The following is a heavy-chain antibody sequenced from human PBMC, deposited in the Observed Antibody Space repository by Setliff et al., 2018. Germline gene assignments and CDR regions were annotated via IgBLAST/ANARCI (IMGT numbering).Heavy chain of an antibody. CDR3: ARGRNIAARLLDS. CDR2: INHRGST. CDR1: GGTFSDYH. D-gene: IGHD6-6*01. V-gene: IGHV4-34*01. J-gene: IGHJ4*02. Sequence: PSETLSLTCAAYGGTFSDYHWTWNRQSPEKGLEWIGEINHRGSTNYNPSLKSRVTISIDTSRDQFSLKLISMIAADTAVYYCARGRNIAARLLDSWGQGTLVTVSS.